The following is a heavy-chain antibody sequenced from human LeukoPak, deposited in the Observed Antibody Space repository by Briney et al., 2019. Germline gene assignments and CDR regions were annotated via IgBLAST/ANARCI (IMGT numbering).Heavy chain of an antibody. D-gene: IGHD6-6*01. CDR2: IYYSGST. CDR1: GYSISSGYY. J-gene: IGHJ4*02. Sequence: PSETLSLTCTVSGYSISSGYYWGWIRQPPGKGLEWIGSIYYSGSTYYNPSLKSRVTISVDTSKNQFSLKLSSVTAADTAVYYCARARYSSSYFDYWGQGTLVTVSS. CDR3: ARARYSSSYFDY. V-gene: IGHV4-38-2*02.